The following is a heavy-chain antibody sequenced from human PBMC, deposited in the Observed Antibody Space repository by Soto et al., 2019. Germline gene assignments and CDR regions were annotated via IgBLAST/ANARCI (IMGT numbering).Heavy chain of an antibody. V-gene: IGHV4-34*01. D-gene: IGHD3-10*01. CDR1: GGSFSGYY. Sequence: QVQLQQWGAGLLKPSETLSLTCAVYGGSFSGYYWSWIRQPPGKGLEWIGEINHSGSTNHNPSLKSRVTISVDTSKNQFSLKLSSVTAADTAVYYCASRVRGAPYYFDYWGQGTLVTVSS. CDR2: INHSGST. J-gene: IGHJ4*02. CDR3: ASRVRGAPYYFDY.